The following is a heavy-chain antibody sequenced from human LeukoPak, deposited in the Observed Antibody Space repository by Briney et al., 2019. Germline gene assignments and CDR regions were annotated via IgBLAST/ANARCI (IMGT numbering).Heavy chain of an antibody. J-gene: IGHJ4*02. CDR1: GFTFSSYS. CDR2: ISSSSSTI. CDR3: ARALLWFGELLGDY. Sequence: GGSLRLSCAASGFTFSSYSMNWVRQAPGKGLEWVSYISSSSSTIYYADSVKGRFTISRDNAKNSLYLQMNSLRAEDTAVYYCARALLWFGELLGDYWGQGTLVTVSS. D-gene: IGHD3-10*01. V-gene: IGHV3-48*01.